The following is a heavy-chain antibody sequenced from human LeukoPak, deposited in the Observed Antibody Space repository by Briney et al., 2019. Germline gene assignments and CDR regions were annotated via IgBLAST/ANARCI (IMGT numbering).Heavy chain of an antibody. CDR2: INGDGGST. J-gene: IGHJ5*01. V-gene: IGHV3-74*03. D-gene: IGHD3-10*01. Sequence: GGSLRLSCAVSGFTFTDAWMHWVRQAPGKALVWVARINGDGGSTMHADSVKGRFTISRDNRKDTLYLQMNALSADDTAIYYCARERGNSWFAFDSWGQGTLVTVSS. CDR3: ARERGNSWFAFDS. CDR1: GFTFTDAW.